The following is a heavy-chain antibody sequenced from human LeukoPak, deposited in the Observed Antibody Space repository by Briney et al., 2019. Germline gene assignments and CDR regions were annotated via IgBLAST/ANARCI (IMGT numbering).Heavy chain of an antibody. Sequence: SETLSLTCTVSGGSISSYYWSWIRQPPGKGLEWIGYIYYSGSTNYNPSLKSRVTISVDTSKNQFSLKLSSVTAADTAVYYCVRHGRYRYCSGGSCGSTWFDPWGQGTLVTVSS. CDR3: VRHGRYRYCSGGSCGSTWFDP. J-gene: IGHJ5*02. V-gene: IGHV4-59*08. D-gene: IGHD2-15*01. CDR1: GGSISSYY. CDR2: IYYSGST.